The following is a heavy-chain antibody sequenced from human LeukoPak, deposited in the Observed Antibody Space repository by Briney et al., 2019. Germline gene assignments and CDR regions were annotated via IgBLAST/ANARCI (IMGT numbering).Heavy chain of an antibody. V-gene: IGHV1-69*04. CDR3: ARDPGTGITVVQMP. D-gene: IGHD3-10*01. CDR1: GGTFSSYA. CDR2: IIPILGIA. Sequence: ASVKVSCKASGGTFSSYAISWVRQAPGQGLEWMGRIIPILGIANYAQKFQGRVTITADKSTSTAYMELSSLRSEDTAVYYCARDPGTGITVVQMPWGQGTLVTVSS. J-gene: IGHJ5*02.